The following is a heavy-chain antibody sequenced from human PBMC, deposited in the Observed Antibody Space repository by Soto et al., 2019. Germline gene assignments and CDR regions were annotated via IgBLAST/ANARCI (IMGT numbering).Heavy chain of an antibody. CDR3: ARGRYCLTGRCFPNWFDS. Sequence: SETLSLTCSVSGDSISTVDYFWAWIRQPPGQALEYIGYIYKSATTYYNPSFEGRVAISLDTSKSHFSLNVTSVTAADTAVYFCARGRYCLTGRCFPNWFDSWGQGTLVTVS. D-gene: IGHD2-15*01. J-gene: IGHJ5*01. CDR2: IYKSATT. V-gene: IGHV4-30-4*01. CDR1: GDSISTVDYF.